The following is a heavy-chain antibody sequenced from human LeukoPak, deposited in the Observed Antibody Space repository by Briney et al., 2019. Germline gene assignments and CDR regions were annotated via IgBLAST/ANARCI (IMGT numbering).Heavy chain of an antibody. CDR2: ISRNGGST. CDR1: GFTFSRYA. CDR3: VKARGIQLWLPGDY. V-gene: IGHV3-64D*09. D-gene: IGHD5-18*01. J-gene: IGHJ4*02. Sequence: GGSLRLTCSAAGFTFSRYAMHWVRQAARKGLEYVSAISRNGGSTYYGDSVKGRFTISRDNSKNTLYLQMSSLRAEDTAVYYCVKARGIQLWLPGDYWGQGTLVTVSS.